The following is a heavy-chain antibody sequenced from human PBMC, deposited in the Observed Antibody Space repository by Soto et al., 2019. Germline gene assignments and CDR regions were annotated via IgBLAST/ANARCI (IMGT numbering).Heavy chain of an antibody. CDR1: GFTFSNYA. CDR3: ARNTWQQPRDYYYGIDV. J-gene: IGHJ6*02. Sequence: QVQLVESGGGVVQPGRSLRLSCAASGFTFSNYAMHWVRQAPGKGLEWVAVISYDGGNKYYADSVKGRLTISRDNSKNTLYLQMNSLRAEDTAVYYCARNTWQQPRDYYYGIDVWGQGTTVTVSS. V-gene: IGHV3-30-3*01. CDR2: ISYDGGNK. D-gene: IGHD6-13*01.